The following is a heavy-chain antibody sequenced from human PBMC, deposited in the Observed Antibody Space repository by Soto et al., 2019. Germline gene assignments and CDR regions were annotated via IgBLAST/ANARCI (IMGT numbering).Heavy chain of an antibody. J-gene: IGHJ6*02. V-gene: IGHV3-74*01. CDR1: GFTFSSYW. D-gene: IGHD3-3*01. Sequence: GGSLRLSCAASGFTFSSYWMHWVRQAPGKGLVWVSRINSDGSSTSYADSVKGRFTISRDNAKNTLYLQMNSLRAEDTAVYYCAREIAGVLRFLEWYPFGMDVWGQGTTVTV. CDR3: AREIAGVLRFLEWYPFGMDV. CDR2: INSDGSST.